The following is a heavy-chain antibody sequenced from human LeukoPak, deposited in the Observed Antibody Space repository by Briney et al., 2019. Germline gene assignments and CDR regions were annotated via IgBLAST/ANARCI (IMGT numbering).Heavy chain of an antibody. D-gene: IGHD3-3*01. V-gene: IGHV4-39*01. CDR3: VRGLRFLEWLANPDY. CDR1: GGSISSSSYY. J-gene: IGHJ4*02. CDR2: IYYSGST. Sequence: PSETLSLTCTVSGGSISSSSYYWGWIRQPPGKGLEWIGSIYYSGSTYYNPSLKSRVTISVDTSKNQFSLKLSSVTAADTAVYYCVRGLRFLEWLANPDYWGQGTLVTVSS.